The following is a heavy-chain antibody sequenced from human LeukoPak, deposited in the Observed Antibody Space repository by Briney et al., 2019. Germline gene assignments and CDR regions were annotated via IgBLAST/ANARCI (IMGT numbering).Heavy chain of an antibody. V-gene: IGHV4-31*03. Sequence: SETLSLTCTVSGGSISSGGYYWSWIRQHPGKGLEWIGYIYHSGNTYYNPSLKSRVTISVDTSKNQFSLKLSPVTAADTAVYYCARVPYSGSYYDYWGQGTLVTVSS. CDR2: IYHSGNT. D-gene: IGHD1-26*01. CDR1: GGSISSGGYY. CDR3: ARVPYSGSYYDY. J-gene: IGHJ4*02.